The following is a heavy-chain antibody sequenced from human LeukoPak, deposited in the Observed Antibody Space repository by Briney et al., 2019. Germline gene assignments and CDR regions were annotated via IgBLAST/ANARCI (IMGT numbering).Heavy chain of an antibody. V-gene: IGHV3-33*01. CDR1: GFMFSSYG. Sequence: SGGSLRLSCAAYGFMFSSYGMHWVRQAPGKGLEGVAVIWYDGGKKYYADSVKGRFTISRDNSQNTLYLEMSSLRAEDTAIYYCASTVGYCSTTTCYLDFDSWGQGTLVTVSS. CDR2: IWYDGGKK. J-gene: IGHJ4*02. D-gene: IGHD2-2*01. CDR3: ASTVGYCSTTTCYLDFDS.